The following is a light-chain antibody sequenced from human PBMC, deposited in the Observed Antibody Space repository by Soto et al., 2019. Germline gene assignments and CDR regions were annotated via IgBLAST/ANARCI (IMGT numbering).Light chain of an antibody. Sequence: EVVLTQSPGTLSLSPGERATLSCRASQSVSSNYVAWYQQIPGQTPRLLIYGASSRATGVPDRFSGSGSGTDFTLTISRLEPEDFAVYHCQQYGSLSWTFGQGTKVDIK. V-gene: IGKV3-20*01. J-gene: IGKJ1*01. CDR3: QQYGSLSWT. CDR1: QSVSSNY. CDR2: GAS.